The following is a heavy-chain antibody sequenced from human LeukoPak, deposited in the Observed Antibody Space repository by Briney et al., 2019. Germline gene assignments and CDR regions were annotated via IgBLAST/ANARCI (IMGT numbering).Heavy chain of an antibody. J-gene: IGHJ4*02. D-gene: IGHD3-10*01. CDR2: INPNSGGT. V-gene: IGHV1-2*02. CDR1: GYTFTGYY. CDR3: ARGPLLWFGESEPDFDY. Sequence: ASVKVSCKASGYTFTGYYMHWVRQAPGQGLEWMGWINPNSGGTNYAQKFQGRVTMTRDTSISTAYMELSRLRSDDTAVYYCARGPLLWFGESEPDFDYWGQGTLVTVSS.